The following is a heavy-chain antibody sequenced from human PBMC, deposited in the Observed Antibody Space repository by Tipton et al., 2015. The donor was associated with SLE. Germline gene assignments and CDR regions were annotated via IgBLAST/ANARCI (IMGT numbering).Heavy chain of an antibody. J-gene: IGHJ4*02. CDR2: INHSGST. V-gene: IGHV4-34*01. Sequence: TLSLTCAVYGGSFSGYYWSWIRQPPRKGLEWIGEINHSGSTYYNPSLKSRVTISVDTSKNQFSLKLSSVTAADTAVYYCASWGYSSGWYDYWGQGTLVTVSS. D-gene: IGHD6-19*01. CDR3: ASWGYSSGWYDY. CDR1: GGSFSGYY.